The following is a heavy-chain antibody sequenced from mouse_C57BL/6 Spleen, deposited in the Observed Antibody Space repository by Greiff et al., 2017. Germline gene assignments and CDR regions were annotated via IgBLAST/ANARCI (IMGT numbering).Heavy chain of an antibody. V-gene: IGHV5-6*01. CDR1: GFTFSSYG. D-gene: IGHD1-1*01. CDR3: ARQADYYGSSYGWYFDV. CDR2: ISSGGSYT. Sequence: VQLQQSGGDLVKPGGSLKLSCAASGFTFSSYGMSWVRQTPDKRLEWVATISSGGSYTYYPDSVKGRFTISRDNAKNTLYLQMSRLKSEDTAMDYCARQADYYGSSYGWYFDVWGTGTTVTVSS. J-gene: IGHJ1*03.